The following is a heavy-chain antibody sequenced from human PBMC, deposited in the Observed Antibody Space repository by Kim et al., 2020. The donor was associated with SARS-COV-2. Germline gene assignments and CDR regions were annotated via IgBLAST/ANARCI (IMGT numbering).Heavy chain of an antibody. Sequence: GGSLRLSCAASGFTFSKNWMTWVRQAPGKGLEWVASTKSDGSEKHSVDSEKRRSTISKDNPKKSLYQEMNSMRAETTAEYSCGRGKFADSWGQGPVVIVS. V-gene: IGHV3-7*01. D-gene: IGHD3-10*01. CDR3: GRGKFADS. CDR2: TKSDGSEK. CDR1: GFTFSKNW. J-gene: IGHJ4*02.